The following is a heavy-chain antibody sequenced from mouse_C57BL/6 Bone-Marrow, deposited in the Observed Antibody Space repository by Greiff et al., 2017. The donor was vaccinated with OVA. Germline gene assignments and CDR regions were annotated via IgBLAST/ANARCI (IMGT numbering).Heavy chain of an antibody. CDR2: IDPENGDT. V-gene: IGHV14-4*01. CDR1: GFNIKDDY. Sequence: VQLQQSGAELVRPGASVKLSCTASGFNIKDDYMHWVKQRPEQGLEWIGWIDPENGDTEYASKFQGKATITADTSSNTAYLQLSSLTSEDTAVYYCTMDSSGLYWGQGTTLTVSS. J-gene: IGHJ2*01. D-gene: IGHD3-2*02. CDR3: TMDSSGLY.